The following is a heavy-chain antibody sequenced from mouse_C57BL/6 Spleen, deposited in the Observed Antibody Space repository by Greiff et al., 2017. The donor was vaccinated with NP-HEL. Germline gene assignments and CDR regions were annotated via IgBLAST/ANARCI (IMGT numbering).Heavy chain of an antibody. V-gene: IGHV1-4*01. CDR1: GYTFTSYT. CDR2: INPSSGYT. D-gene: IGHD3-2*02. Sequence: QVHVKQSGAELARPGASVKMSCKASGYTFTSYTMHWVKQRPGQGLEWIGYINPSSGYTKYNQKFKDKATLTADKSSSTAYMQRSSLTSEDSAVYYCARSGISGYAAWVAYWGQGTLVTVSA. CDR3: ARSGISGYAAWVAY. J-gene: IGHJ3*01.